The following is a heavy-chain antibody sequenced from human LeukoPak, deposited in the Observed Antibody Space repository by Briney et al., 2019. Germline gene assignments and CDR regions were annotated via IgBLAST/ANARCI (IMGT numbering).Heavy chain of an antibody. D-gene: IGHD6-19*01. V-gene: IGHV4-39*01. CDR3: ATHIAVTAYYFDY. CDR2: IYYSGST. CDR1: GGSISSSSYY. J-gene: IGHJ4*02. Sequence: PSETLSLTCPVPGGSISSSSYYWGWIRQPPGKGLEWIGSIYYSGSTYYNPSLKSRVTISVDTSKNQFSLKLSSVTAADTVVYYCATHIAVTAYYFDYWGQGTLVTVSS.